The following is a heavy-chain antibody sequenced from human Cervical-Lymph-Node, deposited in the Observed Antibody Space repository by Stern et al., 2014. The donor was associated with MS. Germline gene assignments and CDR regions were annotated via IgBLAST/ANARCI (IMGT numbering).Heavy chain of an antibody. Sequence: VQLVQSGAEVTKPGSSVKVSCKASGGTFSSDAISWVRQAPGQGLEWMGRIIPFLGIADYEQNFQGKVTITADRSTSTACMEGSSLRSEDTAVYYCARDPHKGYWGQGTLVTVSS. V-gene: IGHV1-69*09. CDR1: GGTFSSDA. CDR3: ARDPHKGY. CDR2: IIPFLGIA. J-gene: IGHJ4*02.